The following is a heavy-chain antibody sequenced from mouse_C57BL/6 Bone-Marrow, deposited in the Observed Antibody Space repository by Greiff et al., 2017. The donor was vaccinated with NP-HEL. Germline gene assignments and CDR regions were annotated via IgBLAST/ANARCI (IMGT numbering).Heavy chain of an antibody. CDR2: FHPYNDDP. V-gene: IGHV1-47*01. D-gene: IGHD3-2*02. Sequence: VQLQQSGAELVKPGASVKMSCKASGYTFTTYHIEWMKQNHGKSLEWIGNFHPYNDDPTYNEKFKGKATLTVEKSSSTVYLELSRLTSDDSAVYYCARGGTAQAPYAMDYWGQGTSVTVSS. CDR1: GYTFTTYH. J-gene: IGHJ4*01. CDR3: ARGGTAQAPYAMDY.